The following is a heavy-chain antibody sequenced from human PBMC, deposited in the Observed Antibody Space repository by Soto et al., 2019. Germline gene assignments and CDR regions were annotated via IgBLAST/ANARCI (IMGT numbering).Heavy chain of an antibody. J-gene: IGHJ4*02. D-gene: IGHD5-12*01. Sequence: QVQLQQSGPGLLKPSQTLSLTCAISGDSVSSYGWNWIRQSPSRGLEWLGRTYYSSKWYNDYAVSVKSRITINPDTSKNQFSLQLNSVTPEDTAVYYCTRGWLRQGFDYWGQGTLVTVSS. CDR1: GDSVSSYG. V-gene: IGHV6-1*01. CDR3: TRGWLRQGFDY. CDR2: TYYSSKWYN.